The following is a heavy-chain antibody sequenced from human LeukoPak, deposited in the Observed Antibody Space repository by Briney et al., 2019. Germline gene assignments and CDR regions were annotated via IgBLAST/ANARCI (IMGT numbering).Heavy chain of an antibody. CDR3: ARHGAHYTSSWFDF. Sequence: GESLKISCKGSGYLFTNYWISWVRQMPGGGLEWLGRIDPSDSFTSYSPSFEGHVTVSTDRSISTAYLHWGSLEASDTAMYYCARHGAHYTSSWFDFWGQGTLVTVSS. CDR1: GYLFTNYW. D-gene: IGHD6-13*01. V-gene: IGHV5-10-1*01. CDR2: IDPSDSFT. J-gene: IGHJ4*02.